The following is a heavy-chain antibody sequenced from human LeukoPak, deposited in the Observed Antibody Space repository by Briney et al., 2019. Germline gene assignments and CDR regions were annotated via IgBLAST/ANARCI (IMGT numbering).Heavy chain of an antibody. CDR1: GYTFTSYG. CDR3: ARDFSGNTGKVVDY. CDR2: ISAYNGNT. J-gene: IGHJ4*02. D-gene: IGHD1/OR15-1a*01. V-gene: IGHV1-18*01. Sequence: ASVKVSCKASGYTFTSYGISWVRQAPGQGLEWMGWISAYNGNTNYAQKLQGRVTMTTYTSTSTAYMELRSLRSDYTAVYYCARDFSGNTGKVVDYWGQGTLVTVSS.